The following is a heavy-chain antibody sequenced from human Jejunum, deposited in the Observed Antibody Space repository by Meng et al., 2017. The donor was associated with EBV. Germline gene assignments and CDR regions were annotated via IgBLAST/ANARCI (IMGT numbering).Heavy chain of an antibody. CDR3: ARGPDHSKQGY. D-gene: IGHD1-14*01. V-gene: IGHV4-34*01. J-gene: IGHJ4*02. CDR1: DGSFSGYY. Sequence: QVQIHQCGAGLLKPSETLSLICAVYDGSFSGYYWSWIRQPPGKGLEWIGEISDTEGTKYNPSLKSRVTVSLDTSKNQFSLRLSSVTAADTALYYCARGPDHSKQGYWGQGTLVTVSS. CDR2: ISDTEGT.